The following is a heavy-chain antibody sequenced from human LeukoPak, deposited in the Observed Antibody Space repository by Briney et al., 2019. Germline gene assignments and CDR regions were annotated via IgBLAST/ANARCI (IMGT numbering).Heavy chain of an antibody. CDR2: ISGSGGST. V-gene: IGHV3-23*01. CDR3: AKDLLDIVVVVAATPVGGGFDY. Sequence: PGGYLRLSCAASGFTFSSYAMSWVRQAPGKGLEWVSAISGSGGSTYYADSVKGRFTISRDNSKNTLYLQMNSLRAEDTAVYYCAKDLLDIVVVVAATPVGGGFDYWGQGTLVTVSS. D-gene: IGHD2-15*01. J-gene: IGHJ4*02. CDR1: GFTFSSYA.